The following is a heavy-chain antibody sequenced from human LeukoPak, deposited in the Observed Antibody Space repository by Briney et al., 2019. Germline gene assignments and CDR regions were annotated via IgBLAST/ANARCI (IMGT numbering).Heavy chain of an antibody. CDR2: INGRGGST. D-gene: IGHD3-9*01. Sequence: SGGSLRLSCAASGFTFSNYAMNWVRQAPGKGLEWVSAINGRGGSTFYADSVKGRFTISRVNSKNTLYLQMNTLRAEDTAVYYCAKTDPADWYYFDYWGQGTLVTVSS. CDR3: AKTDPADWYYFDY. J-gene: IGHJ4*02. V-gene: IGHV3-23*01. CDR1: GFTFSNYA.